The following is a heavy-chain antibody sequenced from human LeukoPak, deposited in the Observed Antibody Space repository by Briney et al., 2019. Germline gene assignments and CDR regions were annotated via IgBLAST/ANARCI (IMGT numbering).Heavy chain of an antibody. CDR1: GYTFTSYG. J-gene: IGHJ4*02. V-gene: IGHV1-18*01. Sequence: GASVTVSFTASGYTFTSYGISWVRQAPGQGLEWMGWISAYNGNTNYAQKLQGRVTMTTDTSTSTAYMELRSLRSDDTAVYYCARDRVVVATTPAFGYWGQGTLVTVSS. CDR2: ISAYNGNT. D-gene: IGHD5-12*01. CDR3: ARDRVVVATTPAFGY.